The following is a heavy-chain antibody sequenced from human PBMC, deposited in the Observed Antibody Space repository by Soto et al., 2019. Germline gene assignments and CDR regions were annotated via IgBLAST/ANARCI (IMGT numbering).Heavy chain of an antibody. D-gene: IGHD3-22*01. Sequence: ASVKVSCKASGYTFTSSGMSWVRQAPGQGLEWMGWISAHTGSSEYAQRFQGRVTMTTDRSTSTAYMELSSLRSEDTAVYYCATSIYSSGYPDYFDYWGQGTLVTVSS. V-gene: IGHV1-18*01. J-gene: IGHJ4*02. CDR3: ATSIYSSGYPDYFDY. CDR2: ISAHTGSS. CDR1: GYTFTSSG.